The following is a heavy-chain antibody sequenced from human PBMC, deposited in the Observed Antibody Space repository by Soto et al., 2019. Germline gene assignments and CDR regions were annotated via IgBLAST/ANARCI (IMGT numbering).Heavy chain of an antibody. V-gene: IGHV3-23*01. CDR2: VSGSGDST. J-gene: IGHJ4*02. CDR3: AKSRGLYSGYDYYDY. D-gene: IGHD5-12*01. Sequence: GGSLRLSCAASGFTFSSYAMNWVRQAPGKGLEWVSVVSGSGDSTDYADSVKGRFTISRDNSKNTLYLQMNSLRAEDTAVYYCAKSRGLYSGYDYYDYWGQGTLVTVSS. CDR1: GFTFSSYA.